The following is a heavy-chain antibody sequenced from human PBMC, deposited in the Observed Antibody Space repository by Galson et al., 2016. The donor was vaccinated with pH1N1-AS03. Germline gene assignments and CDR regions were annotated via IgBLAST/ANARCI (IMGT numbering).Heavy chain of an antibody. CDR1: GDSISNGGYS. CDR2: IFPSGTT. D-gene: IGHD4/OR15-4a*01. J-gene: IGHJ6*02. Sequence: TLSLTCAVSGDSISNGGYSWSWIRQPPGKGLEWIGYIFPSGTTFYTPSLKSRVTMSVDRPSNQFSLRLISVTAADTAVYYCARGPPGASVAYYSGMDVWGPGTMVIVSS. V-gene: IGHV4-30-2*01. CDR3: ARGPPGASVAYYSGMDV.